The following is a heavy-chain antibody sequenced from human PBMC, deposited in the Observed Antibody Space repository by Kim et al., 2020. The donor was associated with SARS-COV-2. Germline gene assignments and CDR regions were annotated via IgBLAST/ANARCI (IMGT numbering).Heavy chain of an antibody. CDR3: ARHPLRITMIVVVIPYFDY. D-gene: IGHD3-22*01. Sequence: SRVTISVDTSKNQFSLKLSSVTAADTAVYYCARHPLRITMIVVVIPYFDYWGQGTLVTVSS. V-gene: IGHV4-39*01. J-gene: IGHJ4*02.